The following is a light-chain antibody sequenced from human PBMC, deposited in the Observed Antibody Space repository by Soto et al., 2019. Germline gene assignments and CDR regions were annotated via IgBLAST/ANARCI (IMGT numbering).Light chain of an antibody. CDR1: QSLLHSDGYNY. V-gene: IGKV2-28*01. Sequence: DIVMTESPLSLLVTPGGPASISCRSSQSLLHSDGYNYLDWYLQKPGQSPQLLIYLGSNRASGVPDRFSGSGSGTDFTLRISRVEAEDVGVYYCMQALQLRTFGQGTKVDIK. CDR2: LGS. CDR3: MQALQLRT. J-gene: IGKJ1*01.